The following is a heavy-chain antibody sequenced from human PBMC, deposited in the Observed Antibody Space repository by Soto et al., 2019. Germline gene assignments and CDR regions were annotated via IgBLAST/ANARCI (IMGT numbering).Heavy chain of an antibody. CDR1: GFTFSHYA. Sequence: QVQLVESGGGVVQPGRSLRLSCAASGFTFSHYAMHWVRQAPGKGLEWVALMSYDGSNEYYADSVKGRFTISRDNSKNTLYMQMNSMRAEDTAVYYCAKDGRHNLTYWGQGTLVTVSS. J-gene: IGHJ4*02. CDR2: MSYDGSNE. CDR3: AKDGRHNLTY. D-gene: IGHD1-1*01. V-gene: IGHV3-30*18.